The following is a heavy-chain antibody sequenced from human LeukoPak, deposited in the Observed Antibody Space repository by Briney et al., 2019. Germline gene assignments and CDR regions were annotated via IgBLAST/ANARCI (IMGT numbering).Heavy chain of an antibody. D-gene: IGHD3-16*02. CDR2: IIPIFGTA. V-gene: IGHV1-69*13. Sequence: SVKVSCKASGGTFSSYAISWVRQAPGQGLEWMGGIIPIFGTANYAQKFQGRVTITADESTSTAYMELSSLRSEDTAVYYCARTPYVWGSYRYYFDYWGQGTLVTVSS. J-gene: IGHJ4*02. CDR1: GGTFSSYA. CDR3: ARTPYVWGSYRYYFDY.